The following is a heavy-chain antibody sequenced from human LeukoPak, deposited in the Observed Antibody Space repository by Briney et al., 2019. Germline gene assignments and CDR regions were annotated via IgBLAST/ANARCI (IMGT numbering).Heavy chain of an antibody. CDR2: INPNSGGT. J-gene: IGHJ4*02. D-gene: IGHD1-26*01. V-gene: IGHV1-2*02. CDR3: AREIVGATDGFDY. Sequence: GASVKVSCKASGYTFTGYYMHWVRQAPGQGLEWMGWINPNSGGTNYAQKFQGRVTMTRDTSISTAYMELSRLRSDDTAVYYCAREIVGATDGFDYWGQGTLVTVSS. CDR1: GYTFTGYY.